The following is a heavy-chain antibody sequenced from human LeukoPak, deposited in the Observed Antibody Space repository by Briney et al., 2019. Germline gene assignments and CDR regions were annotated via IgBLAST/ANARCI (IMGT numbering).Heavy chain of an antibody. CDR2: IKQDGSEK. J-gene: IGHJ4*02. Sequence: PGGSLRLSCAASGFTFSSYWMSWVGQAPGKGLEWVANIKQDGSEKYYVDSVKGRFTISRDNAKNSLYLQMNSLRAEDTAVYYCARDLSLRTTVTFFDYWGQGTLVTVSS. CDR1: GFTFSSYW. D-gene: IGHD4-11*01. V-gene: IGHV3-7*01. CDR3: ARDLSLRTTVTFFDY.